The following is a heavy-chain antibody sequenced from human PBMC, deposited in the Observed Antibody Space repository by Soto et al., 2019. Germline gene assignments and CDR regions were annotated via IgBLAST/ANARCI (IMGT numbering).Heavy chain of an antibody. D-gene: IGHD1-26*01. J-gene: IGHJ6*02. CDR2: ISSSSSTI. CDR1: GFTFSSYS. CDR3: ARYPSGLGSSIVDYYYGMDV. V-gene: IGHV3-48*02. Sequence: EVQLVESGGGLVQPGGSLRLSCAASGFTFSSYSMNWVRQAPGKGLEWVSYISSSSSTIYYADSVKGRFTISRDNAKNSLYLQMNSLRDEDTAVYYCARYPSGLGSSIVDYYYGMDVWGQGTTVTVSS.